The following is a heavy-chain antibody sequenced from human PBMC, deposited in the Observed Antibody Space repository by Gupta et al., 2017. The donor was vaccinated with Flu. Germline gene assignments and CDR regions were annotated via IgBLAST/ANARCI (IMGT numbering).Heavy chain of an antibody. CDR2: IYYSGST. J-gene: IGHJ6*02. D-gene: IGHD5-18*01. Sequence: QVQLQESGPGLVKPSETLSLTCTVSGGSISSYYWSWIRQPPGKGLEWIGYIYYSGSTNYNPSLKSRVTISVDTSKNQFSLKLSSVTAADTAVYYCASSKTDTTYYYYGMDVWGQGTTVTVSS. CDR1: GGSISSYY. V-gene: IGHV4-59*01. CDR3: ASSKTDTTYYYYGMDV.